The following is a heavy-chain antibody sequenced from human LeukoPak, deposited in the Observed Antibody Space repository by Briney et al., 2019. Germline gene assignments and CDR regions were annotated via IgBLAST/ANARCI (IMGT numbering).Heavy chain of an antibody. CDR3: AGGCSSTSCSLVY. V-gene: IGHV3-30*03. D-gene: IGHD2-2*01. CDR2: ILYDGSNK. J-gene: IGHJ4*02. CDR1: GFTFSSYG. Sequence: GRSLRLSCAASGFTFSSYGMHWVRQAPGKGLEWVAVILYDGSNKYYADSVKGRFTISRDNSKNTLYLQMNSLRAEDTAVYYCAGGCSSTSCSLVYWGQGTLVTVSS.